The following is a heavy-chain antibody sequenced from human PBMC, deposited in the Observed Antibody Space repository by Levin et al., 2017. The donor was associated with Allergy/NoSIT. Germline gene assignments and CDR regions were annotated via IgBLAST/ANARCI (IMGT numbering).Heavy chain of an antibody. Sequence: SQTLSLPCPVSGGSISSYYWSWIRQPPGKGLEWIGYIYYSGSTNYNPSLKSRVTISVDTSKNQFSLKLSSVTAADTAVYYCARLNSGWIDYWGQGTLVTVSS. CDR3: ARLNSGWIDY. CDR1: GGSISSYY. J-gene: IGHJ4*02. D-gene: IGHD6-19*01. CDR2: IYYSGST. V-gene: IGHV4-59*08.